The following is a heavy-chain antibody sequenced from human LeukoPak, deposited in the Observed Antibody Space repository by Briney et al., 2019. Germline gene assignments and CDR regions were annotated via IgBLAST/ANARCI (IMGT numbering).Heavy chain of an antibody. CDR1: GFTFDDYA. Sequence: PGRSLRLSCAASGFTFDDYAMHWVRQAPGKGLEWVSGISWSSGSIGYADSVKGRFTISRDNAKNSLYLQMNSLRAEDTALYYCAKDSDIVASHFDYWGQGTLVTVSS. J-gene: IGHJ4*02. D-gene: IGHD2-15*01. CDR3: AKDSDIVASHFDY. V-gene: IGHV3-9*01. CDR2: ISWSSGSI.